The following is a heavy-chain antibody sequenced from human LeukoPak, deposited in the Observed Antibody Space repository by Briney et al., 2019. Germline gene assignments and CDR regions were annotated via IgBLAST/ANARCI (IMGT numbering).Heavy chain of an antibody. V-gene: IGHV3-33*01. CDR2: IWYDGSDK. CDR3: ARDIASRRIDY. CDR1: GFIFSDHH. Sequence: GGSLRLSCAASGFIFSDHHMDWVRQAPGKGLEWVAVIWYDGSDKFFGDSVKGRFTISRDNAKNTLYLQMNSLRAEDTAVYYCARDIASRRIDYWGQGTLVTVSS. D-gene: IGHD6-6*01. J-gene: IGHJ4*02.